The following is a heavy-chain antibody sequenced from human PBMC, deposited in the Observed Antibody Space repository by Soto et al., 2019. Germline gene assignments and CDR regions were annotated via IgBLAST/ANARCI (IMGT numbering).Heavy chain of an antibody. V-gene: IGHV1-2*02. Sequence: ASVKVSCKASGYTFTGYYMHWVRQAPGQGLEWMGWINPNSGGTNYVQKFLGRVTMTRYTSISTADMELSRLRSDDRALYYYARDGPPMVLALHCCYGMDVWGQGTTVTVSS. CDR1: GYTFTGYY. CDR2: INPNSGGT. J-gene: IGHJ6*02. D-gene: IGHD3-10*01. CDR3: ARDGPPMVLALHCCYGMDV.